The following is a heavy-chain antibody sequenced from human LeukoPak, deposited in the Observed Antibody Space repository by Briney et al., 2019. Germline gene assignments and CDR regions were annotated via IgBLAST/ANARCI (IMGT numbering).Heavy chain of an antibody. J-gene: IGHJ4*02. V-gene: IGHV4-38-2*02. Sequence: SETLSLTCTVSGYSISSGYYWGWIRQPPGKGLEWIGSIYHSGSTYYNPSLKSRVTISVDTSKNQFSLKLSSVTAADTAVYYCARRQDIVVVPAARGSSFFDYWGQGTLVTVSS. CDR3: ARRQDIVVVPAARGSSFFDY. CDR2: IYHSGST. D-gene: IGHD2-2*01. CDR1: GYSISSGYY.